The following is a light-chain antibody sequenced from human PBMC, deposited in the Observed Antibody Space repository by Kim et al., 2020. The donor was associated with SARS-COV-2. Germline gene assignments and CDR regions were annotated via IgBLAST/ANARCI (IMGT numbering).Light chain of an antibody. Sequence: ASVGDRVTITCRASQSISSYLNWYQQKPGKAPKLLIYAASSLQSGVPSRFSGSGSGTEFTLTISSLQPEDFATYYCQQSYRTPRTFGQGTKVDIK. V-gene: IGKV1-39*01. CDR1: QSISSY. CDR2: AAS. J-gene: IGKJ1*01. CDR3: QQSYRTPRT.